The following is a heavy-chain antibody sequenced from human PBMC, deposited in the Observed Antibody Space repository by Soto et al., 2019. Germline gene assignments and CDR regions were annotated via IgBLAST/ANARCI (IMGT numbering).Heavy chain of an antibody. Sequence: QVQLVESGGGVVQPGRSLRLSCAASGFTFSSYGMHWVRQAPGKGLEWVAVIWYDGSNKYYADSVKGRFTISRDNSKNTLYLQMNSLRAEDTAVYYCARDPARQQLVFWFDPWGQGTLVTVSS. CDR3: ARDPARQQLVFWFDP. J-gene: IGHJ5*02. V-gene: IGHV3-33*01. CDR1: GFTFSSYG. CDR2: IWYDGSNK. D-gene: IGHD6-13*01.